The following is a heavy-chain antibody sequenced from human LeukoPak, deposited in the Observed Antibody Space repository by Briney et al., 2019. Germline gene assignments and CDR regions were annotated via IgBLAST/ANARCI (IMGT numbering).Heavy chain of an antibody. Sequence: SGGSLRLSCAASGFTFSSYSMNWVRQAPGKGLEWVSSITSSSSYKYYVDSVKGRFTISRDNAKNSLYLQMNSLGAEDTAVYYCARDEGYCSANSCYYYGMDVRGQGTTVTVSS. V-gene: IGHV3-21*01. CDR2: ITSSSSYK. CDR3: ARDEGYCSANSCYYYGMDV. D-gene: IGHD2-15*01. CDR1: GFTFSSYS. J-gene: IGHJ6*02.